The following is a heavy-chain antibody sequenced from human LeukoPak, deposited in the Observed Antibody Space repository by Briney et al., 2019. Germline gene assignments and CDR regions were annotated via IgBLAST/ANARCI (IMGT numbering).Heavy chain of an antibody. CDR2: ISHSEST. Sequence: PSETLSLTCTVSGYSISSGYYWGWIRQPPGKGLEWIGSISHSESTYYNPSLKSRVTISLDTPKNQFSLKLSSVTAADTAIYYCAREGDVVGATIASWGQGTLVTVSS. V-gene: IGHV4-38-2*02. D-gene: IGHD1-26*01. J-gene: IGHJ4*02. CDR1: GYSISSGYY. CDR3: AREGDVVGATIAS.